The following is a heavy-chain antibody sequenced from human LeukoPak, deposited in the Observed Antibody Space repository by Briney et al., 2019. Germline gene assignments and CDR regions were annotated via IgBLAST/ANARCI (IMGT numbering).Heavy chain of an antibody. CDR1: GFSFDDYT. J-gene: IGHJ6*03. Sequence: GGSLRLSCAASGFSFDDYTMHWVRQAPGKGLEWVSGISWHSGRIAYADSVRGRFTISRDNAKNSLSLQMNSLRDDDTAVYYCAKDAYGGATFFDYMDVWGKGTTVIASS. CDR3: AKDAYGGATFFDYMDV. CDR2: ISWHSGRI. D-gene: IGHD2/OR15-2a*01. V-gene: IGHV3-9*01.